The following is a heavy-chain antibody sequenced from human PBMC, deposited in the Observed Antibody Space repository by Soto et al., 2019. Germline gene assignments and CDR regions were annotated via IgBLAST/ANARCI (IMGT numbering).Heavy chain of an antibody. J-gene: IGHJ4*02. D-gene: IGHD6-13*01. CDR3: AAWPLSSWFDY. V-gene: IGHV3-7*05. Sequence: EVHLVESGGGLVQPGGSLRLSCVASGLVFSDHWMGWVRQAPGTGLQWLGNIKQDGSVTTYADPARVTFSRDNGNNKAFLQMTLLRAEDTAVYYCAAWPLSSWFDYWGQGTLVTVSS. CDR1: GLVFSDHW. CDR2: IKQDGSVT.